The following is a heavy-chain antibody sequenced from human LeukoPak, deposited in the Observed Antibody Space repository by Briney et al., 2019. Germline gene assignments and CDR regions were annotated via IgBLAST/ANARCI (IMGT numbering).Heavy chain of an antibody. D-gene: IGHD4-11*01. Sequence: KSSETLSLTCTVSGVSISSGGYYWSWIRQPPGKGLEWIGYIYYSGSTYYNPSLKSRLTISLDTSSNQFSLKLNSVTAADTAVYYCARGPVRDYSNYWGQGTLVTVSS. J-gene: IGHJ4*02. CDR2: IYYSGST. CDR3: ARGPVRDYSNY. V-gene: IGHV4-31*03. CDR1: GVSISSGGYY.